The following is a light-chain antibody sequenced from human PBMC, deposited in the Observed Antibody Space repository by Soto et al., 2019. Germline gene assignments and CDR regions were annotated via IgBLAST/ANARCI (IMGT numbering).Light chain of an antibody. CDR3: KQYNSYSWT. Sequence: DIQIPQSPSTLSASVGDRVTITCRASQSISSWLAWYQQKPGKAPKLLIYDASSLESGVQSRFSGSGSGTEFTLTIRSLQPDDFATYYCKQYNSYSWTFGQGTKVDNK. J-gene: IGKJ1*01. CDR2: DAS. V-gene: IGKV1-5*01. CDR1: QSISSW.